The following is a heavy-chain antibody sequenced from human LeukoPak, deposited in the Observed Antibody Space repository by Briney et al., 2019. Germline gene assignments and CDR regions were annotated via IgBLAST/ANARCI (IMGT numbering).Heavy chain of an antibody. CDR3: AREKVTAMRIWDY. D-gene: IGHD2-21*02. Sequence: GASVKPSCKASGGTFNSYAISWVRQAPGQGLEWMGRIIPILGIANYAQKSQGRVTITADKSTSTAYMELSSLRSEDTAVYYCAREKVTAMRIWDYWGQGTLVPVSS. V-gene: IGHV1-69*04. CDR1: GGTFNSYA. J-gene: IGHJ4*02. CDR2: IIPILGIA.